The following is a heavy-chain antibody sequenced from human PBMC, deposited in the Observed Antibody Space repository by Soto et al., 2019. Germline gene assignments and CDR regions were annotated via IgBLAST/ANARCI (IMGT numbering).Heavy chain of an antibody. Sequence: ASLKVSCKASGGTFSSYAISWVRQAPGQGLEWMGGIIPIFGTANYAQKFQGRVTITADKSTSTAYMELSSLRSEDTAVYYCASAVYYDILTGYPTYYYGMDVWGQGTTVTGSS. CDR1: GGTFSSYA. J-gene: IGHJ6*02. V-gene: IGHV1-69*06. CDR3: ASAVYYDILTGYPTYYYGMDV. CDR2: IIPIFGTA. D-gene: IGHD3-9*01.